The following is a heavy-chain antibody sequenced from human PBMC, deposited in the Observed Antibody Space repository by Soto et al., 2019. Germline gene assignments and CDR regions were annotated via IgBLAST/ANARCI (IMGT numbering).Heavy chain of an antibody. CDR3: AGDPRPSGYDRHMDV. D-gene: IGHD5-12*01. J-gene: IGHJ6*02. V-gene: IGHV3-30*17. CDR2: ISYDGGNT. CDR1: GFMFSSYA. Sequence: QEKLVESGGGVVQPGGSLRLSCTDSGFMFSSYALHWVRQAPGKGLEWLAIISYDGGNTYYADSVKGRFTISRDGSRYTVYLEMDSLRPEDTGVYYCAGDPRPSGYDRHMDVWGQGTTVPVS.